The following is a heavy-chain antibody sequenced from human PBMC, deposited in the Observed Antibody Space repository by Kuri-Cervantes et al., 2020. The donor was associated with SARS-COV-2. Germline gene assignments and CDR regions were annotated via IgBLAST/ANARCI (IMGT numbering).Heavy chain of an antibody. CDR1: GFTFSSYE. CDR2: IWYDGSNE. CDR3: AREGDGYNYMDY. D-gene: IGHD5-24*01. V-gene: IGHV3-33*08. J-gene: IGHJ4*02. Sequence: GGSLRLSCAASGFTFSSYEMNWVRQAPGKGLEWVAVIWYDGSNENYPDSVKGRFTISRDNSKNTLYLQMNSLRAEDTAVYYCAREGDGYNYMDYWGRGTLVTVSS.